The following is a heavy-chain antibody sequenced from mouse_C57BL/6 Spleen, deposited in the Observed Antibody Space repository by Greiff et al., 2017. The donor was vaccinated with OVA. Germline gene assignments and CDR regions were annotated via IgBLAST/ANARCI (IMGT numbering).Heavy chain of an antibody. CDR3: ARGGYGSSLWYFDV. CDR2: ISDGGSYT. D-gene: IGHD1-1*01. CDR1: GFTFSSYA. Sequence: EVQVVESGGGLVKPGGSLKLSCAASGFTFSSYAMSWVRQTPEKRLEWVATISDGGSYTYYPDNVKGRFTISRDNAKNNLYLQMSHLKSEDTAMYYCARGGYGSSLWYFDVWDTGTTVTVSS. V-gene: IGHV5-4*01. J-gene: IGHJ1*03.